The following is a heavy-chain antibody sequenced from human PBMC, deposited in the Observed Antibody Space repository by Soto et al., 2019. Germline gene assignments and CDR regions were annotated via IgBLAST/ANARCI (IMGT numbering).Heavy chain of an antibody. J-gene: IGHJ6*02. CDR1: GYTFTSYG. CDR2: INAYNGNT. D-gene: IGHD6-13*01. Sequence: GASVKVSCKASGYTFTSYGISWVRQAPGQGLEWMGWINAYNGNTNYAQKLQGWVTMTRDTSTSTAYMELRRLRSDDTAVYYCARQGKYSSSWSYGMDVWGQGTTVTVSS. V-gene: IGHV1-18*01. CDR3: ARQGKYSSSWSYGMDV.